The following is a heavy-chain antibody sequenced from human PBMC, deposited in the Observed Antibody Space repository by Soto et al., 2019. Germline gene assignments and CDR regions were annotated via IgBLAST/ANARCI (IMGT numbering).Heavy chain of an antibody. CDR3: ARDVEQLVPYYYYGMDV. J-gene: IGHJ6*02. V-gene: IGHV6-1*01. D-gene: IGHD6-6*01. CDR2: TYYRSKWYN. CDR1: GYSVASNSAA. Sequence: SHTLSLTCAISGYSVASNSAAWNLIRQSPSKGLEWLGRTYYRSKWYNDYAVSVKSRITINPDTSKNQFSLQLNSVTPEDTAVYYCARDVEQLVPYYYYGMDVWGQGTTVTVSS.